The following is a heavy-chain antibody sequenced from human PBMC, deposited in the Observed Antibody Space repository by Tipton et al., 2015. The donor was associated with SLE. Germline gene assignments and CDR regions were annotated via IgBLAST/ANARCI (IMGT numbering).Heavy chain of an antibody. CDR3: ARDYSGYADIDV. D-gene: IGHD5-12*01. Sequence: GLVKPSETLSLTCAVYGYSISTGYYWGWIRQPPGKGLDWIGSVSRRGTTFYNPALMSRVTISVDTSNNQFSLKLSSVTAADTAVYYCARDYSGYADIDVWGKGTTVTVSS. CDR2: VSRRGTT. CDR1: GYSISTGYY. J-gene: IGHJ6*03. V-gene: IGHV4-38-2*02.